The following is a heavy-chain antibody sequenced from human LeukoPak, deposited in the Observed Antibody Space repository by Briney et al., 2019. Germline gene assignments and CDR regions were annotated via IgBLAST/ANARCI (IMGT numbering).Heavy chain of an antibody. J-gene: IGHJ5*02. V-gene: IGHV4-59*01. CDR1: RGSMSHYY. D-gene: IGHD2-15*01. CDR2: IDYSGST. Sequence: KSSETLSLTCTVSRGSMSHYYWSWIRQPPGKGLEWIGYIDYSGSTNYNPSLKSRLTISLDTSKNQFSLRLTSVTPADTAAYYCARGALGYCSGGNCYGNWFDPWGQGTLVTVSS. CDR3: ARGALGYCSGGNCYGNWFDP.